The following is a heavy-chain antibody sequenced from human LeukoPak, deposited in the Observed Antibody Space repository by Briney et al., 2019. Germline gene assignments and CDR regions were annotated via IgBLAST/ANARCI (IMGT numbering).Heavy chain of an antibody. CDR1: GYSISSGYY. D-gene: IGHD2-21*01. CDR2: IYHSGST. V-gene: IGHV4-38-2*01. CDR3: ASAPGIAESY. Sequence: SETLSLTCAVSGYSISSGYYWGWIRQPPGKGLEWIGSIYHSGSTYYNPSLKGRVTISVDTSKNQFSLKLSSVTAADTAVYYCASAPGIAESYWGQGTLVTVSS. J-gene: IGHJ4*02.